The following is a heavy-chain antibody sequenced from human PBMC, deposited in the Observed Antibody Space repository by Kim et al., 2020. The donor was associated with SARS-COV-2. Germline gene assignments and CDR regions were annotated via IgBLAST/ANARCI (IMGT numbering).Heavy chain of an antibody. Sequence: GGSLRLSCTASGFTLGDYAMSWFRQAPGKGLEWVGFIRSKTYGGTTEYAASVNGRFTISRDDSKSIAYLRMNSLKTEDTDVYYCTLDLCSSTSCYYYYYYGMEVWGQGTTVTVSS. D-gene: IGHD2-2*01. V-gene: IGHV3-49*03. CDR1: GFTLGDYA. CDR2: IRSKTYGGTT. J-gene: IGHJ6*02. CDR3: TLDLCSSTSCYYYYYYGMEV.